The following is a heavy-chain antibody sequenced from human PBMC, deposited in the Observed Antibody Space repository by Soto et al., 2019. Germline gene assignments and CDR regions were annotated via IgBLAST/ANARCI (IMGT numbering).Heavy chain of an antibody. V-gene: IGHV3-7*01. D-gene: IGHD2-15*01. CDR1: GFTFSNYW. CDR3: ARDLGYCSGGTCYSVFDY. J-gene: IGHJ4*02. CDR2: IKEDGSDK. Sequence: GGSLRLSCVPSGFTFSNYWMTWVRQAPGKGLEWVAAIKEDGSDKYYVDSVKGRFTVSRDNPKNSLYLQMNSLTAEDTAVYYCARDLGYCSGGTCYSVFDYWAGEPWSPSPQ.